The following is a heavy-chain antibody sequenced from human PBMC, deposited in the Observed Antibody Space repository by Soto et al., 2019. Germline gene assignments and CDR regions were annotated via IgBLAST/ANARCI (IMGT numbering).Heavy chain of an antibody. D-gene: IGHD5-18*01. J-gene: IGHJ4*02. V-gene: IGHV4-34*01. Sequence: SETLSLTCAVYGGSFSGYYWSWIRQPPGKGLEWIGEINHSGSTNYNPSLKSRVTISVDTSKNQFSLKLSSVTAADTAVYYCARRRGYSYGCDYWGQGTLVTVSS. CDR2: INHSGST. CDR3: ARRRGYSYGCDY. CDR1: GGSFSGYY.